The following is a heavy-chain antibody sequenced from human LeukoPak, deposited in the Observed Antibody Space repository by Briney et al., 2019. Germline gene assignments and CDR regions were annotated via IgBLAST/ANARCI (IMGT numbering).Heavy chain of an antibody. D-gene: IGHD5-18*01. V-gene: IGHV3-30*04. CDR1: GFTFSSYA. J-gene: IGHJ4*02. CDR3: AKDLGWIHFGY. CDR2: ISYDGSNK. Sequence: GGSLRLSCAASGFTFSSYAMHWVRQAPGKGLEWVAVISYDGSNKYYADSVKGRFTISRDNSKNTLYLQMNSLRAEDTAVYYCAKDLGWIHFGYWGQGTLVTVSS.